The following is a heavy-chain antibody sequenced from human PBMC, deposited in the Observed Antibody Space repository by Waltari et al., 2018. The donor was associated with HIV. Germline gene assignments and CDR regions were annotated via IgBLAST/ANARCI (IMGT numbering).Heavy chain of an antibody. CDR2: INPKSDGT. CDR1: GYTFTGYY. J-gene: IGHJ6*02. D-gene: IGHD6-19*01. CDR3: ARDRIAVTGSYYYGMDV. Sequence: QVQLVQPGAEVKKPGASVKVSCKSSGYTFTGYYMHWVRQAPGQGLEWMGWINPKSDGTNYAQKFQGRVTMTRDTSTSTAYMELSRLRSDDTALYYCARDRIAVTGSYYYGMDVWGQGTTVTVSS. V-gene: IGHV1-2*02.